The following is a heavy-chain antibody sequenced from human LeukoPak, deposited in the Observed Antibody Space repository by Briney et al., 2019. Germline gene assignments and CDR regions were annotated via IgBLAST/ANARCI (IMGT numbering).Heavy chain of an antibody. J-gene: IGHJ4*02. CDR1: GGSISSYY. CDR3: ARESRRSYCNEY. CDR2: IYYSGST. Sequence: SETLSLTRTVSGGSISSYYWSWIRQPPGKGLEWIGYIYYSGSTSYNPSLKSRVTISVDTSKNQFSLKLSSVTAADTAEYFCARESRRSYCNEYWGQGTLVTVSS. D-gene: IGHD2-2*01. V-gene: IGHV4-59*12.